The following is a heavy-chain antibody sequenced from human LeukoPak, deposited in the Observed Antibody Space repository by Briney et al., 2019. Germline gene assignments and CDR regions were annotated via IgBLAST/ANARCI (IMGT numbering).Heavy chain of an antibody. CDR3: ARVDSYYYMDV. Sequence: SETLPLTCKVSGGSISSSNNYYWGWIRPPPGKGLEWIGSIYYSGSTYYNPSLKTRVTISVDTSKNQFSLKVTSVTAADTAVYYCARVDSYYYMDVWGKGTTVTVSS. V-gene: IGHV4-39*07. D-gene: IGHD3-22*01. CDR2: IYYSGST. CDR1: GGSISSSNNYY. J-gene: IGHJ6*03.